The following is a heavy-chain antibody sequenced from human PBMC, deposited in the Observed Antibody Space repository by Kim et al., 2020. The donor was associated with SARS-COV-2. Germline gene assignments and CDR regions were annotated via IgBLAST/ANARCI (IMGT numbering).Heavy chain of an antibody. D-gene: IGHD6-13*01. J-gene: IGHJ4*02. CDR1: GFTFNTCP. V-gene: IGHV3-48*01. CDR3: TKDYSFSSDY. Sequence: GGSLRLSCAASGFTFNTCPMNWVRQAPGKGLEWLSNISRPGDTKYYADSVKGRFTISRDNARNSLYLQMNSLRAEDTAIYFCTKDYSFSSDYWGQGTLVTVSS. CDR2: ISRPGDTK.